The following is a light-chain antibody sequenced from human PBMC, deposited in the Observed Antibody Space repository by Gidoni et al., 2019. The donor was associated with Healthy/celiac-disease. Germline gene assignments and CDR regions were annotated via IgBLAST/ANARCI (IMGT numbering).Light chain of an antibody. CDR2: EGS. J-gene: IGLJ2*01. CDR3: CSYAGSSTLV. Sequence: QSALTQPASVSGSPGPSITISCTGTSSDVGSYNLVSWDQQHPGKAPKLMIYEGSKRPSGVSKRFSGAKSGNTASLTISGRQAEDEADYYCCSYAGSSTLVFGGGTKLTVL. CDR1: SSDVGSYNL. V-gene: IGLV2-23*01.